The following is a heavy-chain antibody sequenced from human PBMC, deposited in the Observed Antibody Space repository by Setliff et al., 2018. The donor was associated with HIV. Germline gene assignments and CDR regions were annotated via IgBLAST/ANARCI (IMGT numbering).Heavy chain of an antibody. V-gene: IGHV4-61*09. J-gene: IGHJ4*02. D-gene: IGHD5-18*01. Sequence: SETLSLTCTVFGGSINSDSYYWTWIRQPAGKGLEWIGHIHTSGSTNYNPSLKSRVTISIDTSKNQFSLKLRSATATDTALYYCARGQGAMVTYYFDYWGQGTLVTVSS. CDR2: IHTSGST. CDR1: GGSINSDSYY. CDR3: ARGQGAMVTYYFDY.